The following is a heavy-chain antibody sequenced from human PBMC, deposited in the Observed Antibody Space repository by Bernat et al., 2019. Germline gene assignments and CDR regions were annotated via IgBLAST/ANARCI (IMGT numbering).Heavy chain of an antibody. Sequence: QVTLKESGPVLVKPTETLTLTCTVSGFSLSNARMGVSWIRQPPGKALEWLAHIFSNDEKSYSTSLKSRLTISKDTSKSQVVLTMTNMDPVDTATYYCARIPVDDILTGSKWYFDLWGRGTLVTVSS. D-gene: IGHD3-9*01. J-gene: IGHJ2*01. V-gene: IGHV2-26*01. CDR2: IFSNDEK. CDR3: ARIPVDDILTGSKWYFDL. CDR1: GFSLSNARMG.